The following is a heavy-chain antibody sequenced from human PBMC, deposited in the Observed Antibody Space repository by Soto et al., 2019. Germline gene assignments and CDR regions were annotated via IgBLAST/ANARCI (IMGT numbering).Heavy chain of an antibody. J-gene: IGHJ4*02. D-gene: IGHD3-9*01. Sequence: SETLSLTCAVSGGSISSGGYSWSWIRQPPGKGLEWIGYIYHSGSTYYNPSLKSRVTISVDTSKNQFSLKMSSVTAADTAVYYCARLLHDNRGYYYFDYWGRGTLVTVS. V-gene: IGHV4-30-2*01. CDR2: IYHSGST. CDR3: ARLLHDNRGYYYFDY. CDR1: GGSISSGGYS.